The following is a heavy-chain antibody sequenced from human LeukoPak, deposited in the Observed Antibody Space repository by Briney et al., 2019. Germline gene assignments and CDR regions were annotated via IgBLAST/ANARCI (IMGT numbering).Heavy chain of an antibody. V-gene: IGHV3-33*01. CDR3: ARAGASNEFDY. D-gene: IGHD2-8*01. CDR2: IWSDGSKT. J-gene: IGHJ4*02. Sequence: GGSLRLSCAASGLTSTSYGMHWVRQAPGKGLEWVAVIWSDGSKTYYVDSVKGRFTISRDYSKNTLYLQMSSLRVEDTAVYYCARAGASNEFDYWGQGTLVTVSS. CDR1: GLTSTSYG.